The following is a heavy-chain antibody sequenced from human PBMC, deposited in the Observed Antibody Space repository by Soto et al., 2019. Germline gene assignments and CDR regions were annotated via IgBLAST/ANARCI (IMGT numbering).Heavy chain of an antibody. J-gene: IGHJ6*02. D-gene: IGHD7-27*01. CDR3: ARGTGTTFYYYAMDV. Sequence: EVQLVETGGGLIQPGGSLRLSCAASGFTVSSNYMSWVRQTPGEGLEWVSLISGGVYTYYSDSVKGRFTISRDNSKNALCLQMNSLRAEDTAVYYCARGTGTTFYYYAMDVWGQGTTVTVSS. CDR2: ISGGVYT. CDR1: GFTVSSNY. V-gene: IGHV3-53*02.